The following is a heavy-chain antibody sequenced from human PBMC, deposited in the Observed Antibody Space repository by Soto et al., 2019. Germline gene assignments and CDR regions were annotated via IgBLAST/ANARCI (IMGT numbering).Heavy chain of an antibody. J-gene: IGHJ4*02. V-gene: IGHV3-49*03. CDR1: GFTFGDYA. D-gene: IGHD5-18*01. CDR3: TRDKYGGYSYGSFDY. CDR2: IRSKAYGGTT. Sequence: HPGVSLRLSCTSSGFTFGDYAMSWFRQAPGKGLEWVGFIRSKAYGGTTVYATSVKGRFTISRDDSKNIAYLQMTSLKTEDTAVYYCTRDKYGGYSYGSFDYWGQGT.